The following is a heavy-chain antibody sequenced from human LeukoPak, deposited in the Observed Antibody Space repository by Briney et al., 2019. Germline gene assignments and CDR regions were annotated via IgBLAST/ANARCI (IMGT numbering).Heavy chain of an antibody. CDR2: INPNSGGT. V-gene: IGHV1-2*06. CDR3: ARDLAGYSSGWYYFDY. Sequence: GASVKVSCKASGYTFIDYYIHWVRQAPGQGLEWMGRINPNSGGTSYAQKFPDRVTMTRDASISTAYMELSRPRSDDTAVYYCARDLAGYSSGWYYFDYWGQGTLVTVSS. D-gene: IGHD6-19*01. J-gene: IGHJ4*02. CDR1: GYTFIDYY.